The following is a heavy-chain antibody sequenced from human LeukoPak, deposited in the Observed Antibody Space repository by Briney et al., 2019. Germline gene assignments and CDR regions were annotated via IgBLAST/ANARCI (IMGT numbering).Heavy chain of an antibody. CDR2: INPNSGGT. CDR1: GYTFTGYY. Sequence: ASVKVSCKASGYTFTGYYMHWVRQAPGQGLEWMGWINPNSGGTNYAQKFQGRVTMTRDTSISTAYMDLSRLRSDDTAVYYCARGGLWFGELSTDAFDIWGQGTMVTVSA. CDR3: ARGGLWFGELSTDAFDI. J-gene: IGHJ3*02. V-gene: IGHV1-2*02. D-gene: IGHD3-10*01.